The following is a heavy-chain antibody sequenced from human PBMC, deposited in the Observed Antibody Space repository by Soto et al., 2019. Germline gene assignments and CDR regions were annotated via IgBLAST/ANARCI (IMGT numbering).Heavy chain of an antibody. CDR1: GFTFSSYA. J-gene: IGHJ6*02. V-gene: IGHV3-23*01. CDR3: AKDSRLSGSPYYYGMDV. Sequence: PGGSLRLSCAASGFTFSSYAMSWVRQAPGKGLEWVSAISGSGGSTYYADSVKGRFTISRDNSKNTLYLQMNSLRAEDTAVYYCAKDSRLSGSPYYYGMDVWGQGTTVTVSS. D-gene: IGHD3-22*01. CDR2: ISGSGGST.